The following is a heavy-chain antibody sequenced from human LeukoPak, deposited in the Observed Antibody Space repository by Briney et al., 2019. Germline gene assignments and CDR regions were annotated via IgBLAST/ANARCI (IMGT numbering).Heavy chain of an antibody. CDR2: IYYSGSS. D-gene: IGHD5-24*01. J-gene: IGHJ4*02. CDR3: ARGEMATTYYFDY. Sequence: SETLSLTCTVSGVSLSSGGYYWSWIRQHPGKGLEWIGYIYYSGSSYYNPSLKSRVTISVDTSKNQFSLKLTSVTAADTAVYYCARGEMATTYYFDYWGQGTLVTVSS. CDR1: GVSLSSGGYY. V-gene: IGHV4-31*03.